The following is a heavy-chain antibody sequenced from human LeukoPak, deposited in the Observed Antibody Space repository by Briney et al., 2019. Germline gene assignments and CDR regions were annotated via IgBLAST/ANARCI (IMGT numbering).Heavy chain of an antibody. CDR3: ARDPQHSMDV. CDR2: IWYDGSNK. V-gene: IGHV3-33*08. D-gene: IGHD5-18*01. J-gene: IGHJ6*02. CDR1: GFTFSSYW. Sequence: TGGSLRLSCAASGFTFSSYWMSWVRQAPGKGLEWVAVIWYDGSNKYYADSVKGRFTISRDDSKNTLYLQMNSLRAEDTAVYYCARDPQHSMDVWGQGTTVTVSS.